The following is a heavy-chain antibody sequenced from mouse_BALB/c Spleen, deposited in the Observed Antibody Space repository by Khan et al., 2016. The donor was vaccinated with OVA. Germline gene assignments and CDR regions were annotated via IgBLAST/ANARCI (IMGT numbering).Heavy chain of an antibody. Sequence: EVQLVESGGGLVQPGGSRKLSCAASGFTFSNFGMHWVRQAPKKGLEWVAYISSGSSTIYYVDTVKGRFTISRDNPKNTLFLQMTSIRSEDTAIYYCARSGGNFHWYFDVWGAGTSVTVSS. CDR1: GFTFSNFG. V-gene: IGHV5-17*02. CDR2: ISSGSSTI. CDR3: ARSGGNFHWYFDV. D-gene: IGHD2-1*01. J-gene: IGHJ1*01.